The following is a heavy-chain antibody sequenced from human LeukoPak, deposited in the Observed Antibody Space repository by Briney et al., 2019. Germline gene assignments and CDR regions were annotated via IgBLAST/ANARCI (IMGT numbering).Heavy chain of an antibody. Sequence: ASVKVSCKASGYTFTGYYMHWVRQAPGQGLEWMGWINPNSGGTNYAQKFQGRVTMTRDTSISTAYMELSRLRSDDTAVYYCATGTKYYDTLTGYYSYYYYYMDVWGKGTTVTVSS. V-gene: IGHV1-2*02. CDR3: ATGTKYYDTLTGYYSYYYYYMDV. CDR1: GYTFTGYY. CDR2: INPNSGGT. D-gene: IGHD3-9*01. J-gene: IGHJ6*03.